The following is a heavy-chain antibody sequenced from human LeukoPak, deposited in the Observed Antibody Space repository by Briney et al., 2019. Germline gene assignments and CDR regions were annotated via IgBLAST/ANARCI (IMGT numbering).Heavy chain of an antibody. CDR2: INPNSGGT. CDR3: ARESGWELWDDDFDI. D-gene: IGHD1-26*01. J-gene: IGHJ3*02. Sequence: ASVKVSCKASGYTFTVYYMHWVRQAPGQGLEWTGWINPNSGGTNYPQKFQARVTMTRDTSISTAYMELSRLRSDDTDVYYCARESGWELWDDDFDIWGEGTMVSVSS. V-gene: IGHV1-2*02. CDR1: GYTFTVYY.